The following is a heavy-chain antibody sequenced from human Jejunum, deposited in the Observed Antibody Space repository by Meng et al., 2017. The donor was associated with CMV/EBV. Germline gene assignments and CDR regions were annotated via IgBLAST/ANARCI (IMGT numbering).Heavy chain of an antibody. CDR3: ARHGRRGVLYAFDI. CDR1: YSISSGYY. D-gene: IGHD3-10*01. CDR2: IYHSGST. J-gene: IGHJ3*02. Sequence: YSISSGYYWGWFRQSPGKGLEWIGTIYHSGSTYYNPSLKSRVTMSVDTSENHFSLRLSSVTAADTAVYYCARHGRRGVLYAFDIWGQGTVVTVSS. V-gene: IGHV4-38-2*01.